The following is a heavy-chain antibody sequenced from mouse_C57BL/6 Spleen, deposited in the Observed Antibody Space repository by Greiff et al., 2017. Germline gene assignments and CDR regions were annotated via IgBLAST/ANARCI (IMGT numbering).Heavy chain of an antibody. CDR2: INPNNGGT. J-gene: IGHJ3*01. CDR1: GYTFTDYN. V-gene: IGHV1-22*01. D-gene: IGHD1-1*01. Sequence: VQLQQSGPELVKPGASVKMSCKASGYTFTDYNMHWVKQSHGKSLEWIGYINPNNGGTSYNQKFKGKATLTVNKSSSTAYMELRSLTSEDSAVYYCARGTDGSSYWFAYWGQGTLVTVSA. CDR3: ARGTDGSSYWFAY.